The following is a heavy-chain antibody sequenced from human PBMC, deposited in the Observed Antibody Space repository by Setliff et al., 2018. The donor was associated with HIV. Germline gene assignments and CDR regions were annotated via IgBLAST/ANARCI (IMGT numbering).Heavy chain of an antibody. Sequence: ASVKVSCKASGYKFTSYYIHWVRQAPGQGLEWMGIINPSIVSTTYAEKFHGRVAMTRDTSTGTVYMELSSLKSEDTAVYYCARSFDILTGYLDYWGQGTLVTVSS. CDR3: ARSFDILTGYLDY. CDR1: GYKFTSYY. V-gene: IGHV1-46*01. D-gene: IGHD3-9*01. CDR2: INPSIVST. J-gene: IGHJ4*02.